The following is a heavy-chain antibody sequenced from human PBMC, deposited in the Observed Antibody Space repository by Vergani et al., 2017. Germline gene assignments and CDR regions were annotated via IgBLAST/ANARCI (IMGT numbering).Heavy chain of an antibody. CDR1: GGSITSSSYY. V-gene: IGHV4-39*01. Sequence: QLHLQESGPGLVKPSETLSLTCTVSGGSITSSSYYWGWIRQPPGKGLEWIGNIYHSGGAYYNPSLKGRVTISVDTSKNQFSLELTSVTAADTAVYFCARQRPGSGWSPGDFDDWGQGILVTVSS. CDR2: IYHSGGA. J-gene: IGHJ4*02. CDR3: ARQRPGSGWSPGDFDD. D-gene: IGHD6-19*01.